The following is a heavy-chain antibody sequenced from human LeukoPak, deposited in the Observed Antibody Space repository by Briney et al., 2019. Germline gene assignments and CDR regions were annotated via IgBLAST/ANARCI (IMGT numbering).Heavy chain of an antibody. CDR1: GYTLTELS. CDR3: ATVPYYYDSSGYDY. CDR2: FDPEDGET. D-gene: IGHD3-22*01. V-gene: IGHV1-24*01. J-gene: IGHJ4*02. Sequence: GASVKVSCXVSGYTLTELSMHWVRQAPGKGLEWMGGFDPEDGETIYAQKFQGRVTMTEDTSTDTAYMELSSLRSEDTAVYYCATVPYYYDSSGYDYWGQGTLVTVSS.